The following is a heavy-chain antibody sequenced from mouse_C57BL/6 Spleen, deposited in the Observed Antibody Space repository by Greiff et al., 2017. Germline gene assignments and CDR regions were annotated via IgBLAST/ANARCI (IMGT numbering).Heavy chain of an antibody. CDR2: IYPGGGYT. CDR3: ARSLYGSRSWFAY. D-gene: IGHD1-1*01. J-gene: IGHJ3*01. V-gene: IGHV1-63*01. CDR1: GYTFTNYW. Sequence: VQLQQSGAELVRPGTSVKMSCKASGYTFTNYWIGWAKQRPGHGLEWIGDIYPGGGYTNYNEKFKGKATLTADKSSSTAYMQFSSLTSEDSAIYYCARSLYGSRSWFAYWGQGTLVTVSA.